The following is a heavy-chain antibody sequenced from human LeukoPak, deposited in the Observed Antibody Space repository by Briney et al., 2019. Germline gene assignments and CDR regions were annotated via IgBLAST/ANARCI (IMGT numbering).Heavy chain of an antibody. J-gene: IGHJ3*02. Sequence: APVKVSCKASGYTFTSYAMNWVRQAPGQGLEWMGWINTNTGNPTYAQGFTGRFVFSLDTSVSTAYLQISSLKAEDTAVYYCARGSSMIVVDGAFDIWGQGTMVTVSS. V-gene: IGHV7-4-1*02. CDR2: INTNTGNP. CDR3: ARGSSMIVVDGAFDI. CDR1: GYTFTSYA. D-gene: IGHD3-22*01.